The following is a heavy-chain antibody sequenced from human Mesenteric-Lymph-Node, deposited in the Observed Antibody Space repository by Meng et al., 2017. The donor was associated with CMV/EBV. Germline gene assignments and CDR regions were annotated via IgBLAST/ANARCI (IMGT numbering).Heavy chain of an antibody. CDR3: ARDLDYSYGMDV. J-gene: IGHJ6*02. V-gene: IGHV3-74*01. CDR2: ISSDGILT. Sequence: GGSLRLSCAASGFTFDDYAMHWVRQAPGKGLEWVSRISSDGILTTYADSVKGRFTISRDNAKNTLFLQMNSLRAEDTAVYYCARDLDYSYGMDVWGQGTTVTVSS. CDR1: GFTFDDYA.